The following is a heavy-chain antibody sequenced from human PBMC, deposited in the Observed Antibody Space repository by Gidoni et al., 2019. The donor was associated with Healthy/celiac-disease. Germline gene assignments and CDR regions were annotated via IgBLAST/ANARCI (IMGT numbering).Heavy chain of an antibody. D-gene: IGHD1-26*01. CDR3: ARSGLYSGSFAADY. CDR2: IYSGGST. Sequence: VSVIYSGGSTYYADSVKGRFTISRDNSKNTLYLQMNSLRAEDTAVYYCARSGLYSGSFAADYWGQGTLVTVSS. J-gene: IGHJ4*02. V-gene: IGHV3-66*02.